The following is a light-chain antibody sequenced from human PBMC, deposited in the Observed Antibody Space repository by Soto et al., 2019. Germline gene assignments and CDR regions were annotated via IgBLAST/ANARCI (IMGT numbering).Light chain of an antibody. J-gene: IGKJ3*01. CDR2: AAT. CDR3: QKYNSAPLT. V-gene: IGKV1-27*01. Sequence: DIQMTQSPSSLSASVGDRVSITCRASQGISNYLAWYQQKPGRVPRLLIYAATNLQSGVPSRFSGSGSGTDFTLTISSLQPEDVATYYCQKYNSAPLTFGPGTKVDIK. CDR1: QGISNY.